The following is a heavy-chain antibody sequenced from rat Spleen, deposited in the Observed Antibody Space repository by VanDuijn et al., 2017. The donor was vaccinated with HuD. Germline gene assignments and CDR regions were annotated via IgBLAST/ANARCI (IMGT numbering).Heavy chain of an antibody. CDR1: GFTFSNYY. CDR2: ISTGGGNT. J-gene: IGHJ4*01. D-gene: IGHD1-12*01. CDR3: AKNHPYYYVMYA. V-gene: IGHV5-25*01. Sequence: EVQLVESGGGLVQPGRSMKLSCAALGFTFSNYYMAWVRQAPTKGLEWVASISTGGGNTYYRDSVKGRFTISRDNAKSTLYLQMDSLRSEDTATYYCAKNHPYYYVMYAWGQGASVTVSS.